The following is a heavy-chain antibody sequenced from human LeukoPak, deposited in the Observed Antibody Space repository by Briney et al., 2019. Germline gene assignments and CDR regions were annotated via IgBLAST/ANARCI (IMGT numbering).Heavy chain of an antibody. J-gene: IGHJ3*02. D-gene: IGHD6-25*01. CDR3: AKHRAARTAPDAFDI. V-gene: IGHV3-21*04. CDR2: ISSSSNYM. CDR1: GFTFSIYT. Sequence: PGGSLRLSCAASGFTFSIYTMNWVRQAPGKGLEWVSSISSSSNYMYYADSVKGRFSISRDNSENTLYFQMNSLRAEDTAVYFCAKHRAARTAPDAFDIWGQGTTVTVS.